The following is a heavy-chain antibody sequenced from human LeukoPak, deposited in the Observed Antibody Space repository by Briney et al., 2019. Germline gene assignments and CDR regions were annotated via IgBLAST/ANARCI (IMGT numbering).Heavy chain of an antibody. Sequence: GGSLRLSCAASGFTFSGYGMHWVRQAPGKGLEWVAVIWYDGSNKYYADSVKGRFTISRDNSKNTLYLQMNSLRAEDTVVYYCARVGPPRQQEYYYGMDVWGQGTTVTVSS. CDR2: IWYDGSNK. CDR1: GFTFSGYG. D-gene: IGHD6-6*01. CDR3: ARVGPPRQQEYYYGMDV. J-gene: IGHJ6*02. V-gene: IGHV3-33*01.